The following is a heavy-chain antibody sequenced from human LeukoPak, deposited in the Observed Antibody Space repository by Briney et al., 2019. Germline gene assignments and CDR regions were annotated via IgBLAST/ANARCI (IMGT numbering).Heavy chain of an antibody. D-gene: IGHD6-13*01. V-gene: IGHV3-21*01. CDR3: AREHSSSWYEVYWFDP. J-gene: IGHJ5*02. Sequence: GSLRLSCAASGFTFSSYSMNWVRQAPGKGLEWVSSISSSSSYIYYADSVKGRFTISRDNAKNSLYLQMNSLRAEDTAVYYCAREHSSSWYEVYWFDPWGQGTLVTVSS. CDR2: ISSSSSYI. CDR1: GFTFSSYS.